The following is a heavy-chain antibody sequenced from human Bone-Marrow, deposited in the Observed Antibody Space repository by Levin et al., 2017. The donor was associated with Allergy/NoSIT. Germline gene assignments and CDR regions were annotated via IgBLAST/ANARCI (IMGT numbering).Heavy chain of an antibody. V-gene: IGHV3-21*01. CDR3: ARSLLGYCSGGSCEDILPDYFDY. CDR1: GFTFSSYS. J-gene: IGHJ4*02. D-gene: IGHD2-15*01. CDR2: ISSSSSYI. Sequence: GGSLRLSCAASGFTFSSYSMNWVRQAPGKGLEWVSSISSSSSYIYYADSVKGRFTISRDNAKNSLYLQMNSLRAEDTAVYYCARSLLGYCSGGSCEDILPDYFDYWGQGTLVTVSS.